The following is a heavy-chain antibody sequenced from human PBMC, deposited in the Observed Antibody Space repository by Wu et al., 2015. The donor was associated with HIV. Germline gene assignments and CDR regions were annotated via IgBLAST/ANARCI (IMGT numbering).Heavy chain of an antibody. D-gene: IGHD1-26*01. CDR2: INPNSGGT. V-gene: IGHV1-2*02. Sequence: QVQLVQSGAEVKKPGASVKVSCKASGYTFTGYYMHWVRQAPGQGLEWMGWINPNSGGTNYAQKFQGRVTMTRDTSISTAYMELSRLRSDDTAVYYCTKDYGIVGSTLPEYLPTLGPGHPGPPSLQ. CDR1: GYTFTGYY. J-gene: IGHJ1*01. CDR3: TKDYGIVGSTLPEYLPT.